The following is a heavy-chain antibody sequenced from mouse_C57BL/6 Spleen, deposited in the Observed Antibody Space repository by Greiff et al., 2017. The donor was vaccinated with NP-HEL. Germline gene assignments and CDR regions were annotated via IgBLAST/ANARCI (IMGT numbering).Heavy chain of an antibody. D-gene: IGHD2-1*01. V-gene: IGHV1-9*01. CDR1: GYTFTGYW. CDR3: AKTTDYGAMDY. Sequence: QVQLQQSGAELMKPGASVKLSCKATGYTFTGYWIEWVKQRPGHGLEWIGEILPGSGSTNYTEKFKGKATFTVDTSSTTAYMQLSSLTTEDSAIYYCAKTTDYGAMDYWGQGTTVTVSS. J-gene: IGHJ4*01. CDR2: ILPGSGST.